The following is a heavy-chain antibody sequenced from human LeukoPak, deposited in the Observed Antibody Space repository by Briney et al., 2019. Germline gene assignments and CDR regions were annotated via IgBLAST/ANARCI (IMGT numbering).Heavy chain of an antibody. CDR3: AEGSYYDILTGYYKGGPFDY. CDR1: GFIFSTYA. D-gene: IGHD3-9*01. J-gene: IGHJ4*02. V-gene: IGHV3-23*01. Sequence: GGSLRLSCAASGFIFSTYAMTWVRQAPGKGLEWVSTISGSGDSTYYADSVKGRFTISRDNSKNTLYLQMISLRAEDTAVYYCAEGSYYDILTGYYKGGPFDYWGQGTLVTVSS. CDR2: ISGSGDST.